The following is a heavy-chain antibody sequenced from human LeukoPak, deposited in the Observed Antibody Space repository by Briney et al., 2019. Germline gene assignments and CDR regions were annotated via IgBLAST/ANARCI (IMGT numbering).Heavy chain of an antibody. CDR2: INQDGGQK. D-gene: IGHD3-16*01. V-gene: IGHV3-7*03. CDR1: GITFSGFW. Sequence: GGSLRLSCAASGITFSGFWMSWVRQAPGKGLEWVADINQDGGQKYYVDSVKGRFTISRDNARNSLYLQMNSLRAEDTAVYYCARDPHYGAIDYWGQGTLVSVSS. CDR3: ARDPHYGAIDY. J-gene: IGHJ4*02.